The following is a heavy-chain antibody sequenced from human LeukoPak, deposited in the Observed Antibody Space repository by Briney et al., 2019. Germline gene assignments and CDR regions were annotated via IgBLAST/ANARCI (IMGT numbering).Heavy chain of an antibody. V-gene: IGHV3-33*06. Sequence: PGRSLRLSCAASGFTFSNYGMHWVRQAPGKGLEWLAVIWYDGSKEYYADSVKGRFIISRDNSKTTLFLQMNSLRADDTGVYYCAKDDWTLGTWAPDLWGQGTLVTVAS. CDR2: IWYDGSKE. CDR1: GFTFSNYG. D-gene: IGHD3/OR15-3a*01. CDR3: AKDDWTLGTWAPDL. J-gene: IGHJ5*02.